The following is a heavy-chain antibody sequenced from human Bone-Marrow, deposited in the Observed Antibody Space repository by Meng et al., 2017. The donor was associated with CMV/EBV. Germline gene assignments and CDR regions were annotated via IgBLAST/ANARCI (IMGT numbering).Heavy chain of an antibody. V-gene: IGHV3-11*01. J-gene: IGHJ6*02. CDR1: GFTFSDYY. D-gene: IGHD6-13*01. Sequence: GGSLRLSCAASGFTFSDYYLSWIRQAPGKGLEWVSYISSSGSTIYYADSVKGRFTISRDNAKNSLYLQMNSLRAEDTAVYYCARGLVRRQQLGLVEYGMDVWGQGTTVSVSS. CDR2: ISSSGSTI. CDR3: ARGLVRRQQLGLVEYGMDV.